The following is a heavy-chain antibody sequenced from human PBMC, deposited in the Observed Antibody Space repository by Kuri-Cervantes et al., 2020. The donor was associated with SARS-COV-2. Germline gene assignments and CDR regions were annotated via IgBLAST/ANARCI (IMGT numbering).Heavy chain of an antibody. CDR3: ARGGSYYLDEYYFDY. D-gene: IGHD1-26*01. CDR1: GGTFSSYA. Sequence: SVKVSCKASGGTFSSYAISWVRQAPGQGLEWMGGIIPILGIANYAQKFQGRVTITADKSTSTVYMELSSLRSEDTAVYYCARGGSYYLDEYYFDYWGQGTLVTVSS. V-gene: IGHV1-69*10. J-gene: IGHJ4*02. CDR2: IIPILGIA.